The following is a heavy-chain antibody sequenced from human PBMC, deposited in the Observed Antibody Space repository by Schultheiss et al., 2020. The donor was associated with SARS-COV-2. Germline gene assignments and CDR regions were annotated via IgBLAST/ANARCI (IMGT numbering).Heavy chain of an antibody. CDR1: GYTFTTYW. Sequence: GESLKISCKGSGYTFTTYWIGWVRQMPGKGLEWMGRIDPSDSYTDYSPSFQGHVTISADKSISTAYLQWSSLKASDTAMYYCARHDYYDSSGYYYSFDIWGQGTMVTVSS. J-gene: IGHJ3*02. CDR2: IDPSDSYT. CDR3: ARHDYYDSSGYYYSFDI. D-gene: IGHD3-22*01. V-gene: IGHV5-10-1*01.